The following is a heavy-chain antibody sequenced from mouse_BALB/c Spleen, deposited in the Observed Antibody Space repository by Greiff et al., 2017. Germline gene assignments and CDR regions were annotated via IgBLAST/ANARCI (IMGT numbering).Heavy chain of an antibody. V-gene: IGHV5-6-3*01. Sequence: EVHLVESGGGLVQPGGSLKLSCAASGFTFSSYGMSWVRQTPDKRLELVATINSNGGSTYYPDSVKGRFTISRDNAKNTLYLQMSSLKSEDTAMYYCARATTVVVYYYAMDYWGQGTSVTVSS. CDR1: GFTFSSYG. CDR2: INSNGGST. CDR3: ARATTVVVYYYAMDY. D-gene: IGHD1-1*01. J-gene: IGHJ4*01.